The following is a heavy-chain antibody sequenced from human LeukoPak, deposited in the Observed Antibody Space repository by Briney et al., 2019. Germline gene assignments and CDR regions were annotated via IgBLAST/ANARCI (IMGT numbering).Heavy chain of an antibody. Sequence: SVKVSCKASGGSFSNYAISWVRQAPGQGLEWMGGIIPIFGTANYTQKFQGRVTITADESTSTAYMELSSLRSEDTAVYYCARAGERLDYVWGSYRFDYWGQGTLVTVSS. CDR2: IIPIFGTA. CDR3: ARAGERLDYVWGSYRFDY. D-gene: IGHD3-16*02. V-gene: IGHV1-69*13. CDR1: GGSFSNYA. J-gene: IGHJ4*02.